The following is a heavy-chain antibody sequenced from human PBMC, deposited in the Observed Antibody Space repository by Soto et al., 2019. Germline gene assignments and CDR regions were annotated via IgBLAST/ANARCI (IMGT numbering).Heavy chain of an antibody. CDR2: IDPSDSYT. CDR3: ARHGSNYVIWFDP. D-gene: IGHD4-4*01. J-gene: IGHJ5*02. CDR1: GYSFTSYW. V-gene: IGHV5-10-1*01. Sequence: GESLKISCKGSGYSFTSYWISWVRQMPGKGLEWMGRIDPSDSYTNYSPSFQGHVTISADKSISTAYLQWSSLKASDTAMYYCARHGSNYVIWFDPWGQGTLVTVSS.